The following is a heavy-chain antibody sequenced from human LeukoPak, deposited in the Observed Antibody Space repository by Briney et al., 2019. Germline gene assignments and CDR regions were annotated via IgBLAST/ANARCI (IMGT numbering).Heavy chain of an antibody. CDR2: IRYGGSNK. Sequence: GGSLRLSCAASGFIFSKYGIHWVRQAPGKGLEWVAFIRYGGSNKYYAESVKGRFTISRDNARNSLYLQMNSLRAEDTAIYYCARVDAALDYWGQGTLVTVSS. CDR3: ARVDAALDY. J-gene: IGHJ4*02. D-gene: IGHD6-6*01. CDR1: GFIFSKYG. V-gene: IGHV3-30*02.